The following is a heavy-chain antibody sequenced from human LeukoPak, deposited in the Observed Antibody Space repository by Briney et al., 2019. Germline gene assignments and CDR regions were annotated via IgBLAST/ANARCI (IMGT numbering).Heavy chain of an antibody. CDR3: ARDLVRYFDWLLHRYFDY. J-gene: IGHJ4*02. Sequence: PGGSLRLSCAASGFTFSSYWMSWVRQAPGKGLERVANIKQDGSEKYYVDSVKGRFTISRDNAKNSLYLQMNSLRAEDTAVYYCARDLVRYFDWLLHRYFDYWGQGTLVTASS. V-gene: IGHV3-7*01. D-gene: IGHD3-9*01. CDR1: GFTFSSYW. CDR2: IKQDGSEK.